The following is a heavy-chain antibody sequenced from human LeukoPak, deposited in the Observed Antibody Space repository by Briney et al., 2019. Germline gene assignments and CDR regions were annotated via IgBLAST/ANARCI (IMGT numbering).Heavy chain of an antibody. J-gene: IGHJ4*02. CDR1: GFSFSSNW. CDR2: IKQDGSEK. CDR3: ARGRSSVDY. Sequence: GGSLRLSCAASGFSFSSNWMTWVRQAPGKGLEWVANIKQDGSEKYYVDSVKGRFSISRDNAKNSLYLQMNSLRAEDTAVYYCARGRSSVDYWGQGTLVTVSS. D-gene: IGHD6-6*01. V-gene: IGHV3-7*01.